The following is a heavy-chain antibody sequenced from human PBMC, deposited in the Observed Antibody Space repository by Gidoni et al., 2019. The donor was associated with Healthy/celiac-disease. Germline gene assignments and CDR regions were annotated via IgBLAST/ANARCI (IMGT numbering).Heavy chain of an antibody. D-gene: IGHD6-13*01. CDR2: IYYSGST. J-gene: IGHJ5*02. Sequence: QLQLQESGPGLVKPSETLSLTCTVSGGSISSSSYYWGWIRQPPGKGLEWIGSIYYSGSTYYNPSLKSRVTISVDTSKNQFSLKLSSVTAADTAVYYCAGSSSSWEASWFDTWGQGTLVTVSS. V-gene: IGHV4-39*01. CDR3: AGSSSSWEASWFDT. CDR1: GGSISSSSYY.